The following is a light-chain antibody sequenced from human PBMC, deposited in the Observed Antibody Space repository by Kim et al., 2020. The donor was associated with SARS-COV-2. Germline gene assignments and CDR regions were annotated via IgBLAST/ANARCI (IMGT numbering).Light chain of an antibody. CDR1: QSVSSSY. Sequence: LSPGERATLSCRASQSVSSSYLAWYQHKPGQAPRLLIYGASSRATGIPDRFSGSGSGTDFTLTISRLEPEDFAVYYCQQYGSSPQTFGQGTKLEIK. V-gene: IGKV3-20*01. J-gene: IGKJ2*01. CDR2: GAS. CDR3: QQYGSSPQT.